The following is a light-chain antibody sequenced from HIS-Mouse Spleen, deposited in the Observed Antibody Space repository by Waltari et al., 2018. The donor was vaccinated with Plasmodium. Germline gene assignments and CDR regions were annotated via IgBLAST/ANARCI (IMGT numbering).Light chain of an antibody. CDR3: CSYAGSYTFV. Sequence: QSALTQPPSVSGSPGQPVTISSTGTSSDVGGYNYGSWYQQHPGKAPKLMIYDVCKRPSGVPDRFSGSKSGNTASLTISGLQAEDEADYYCCSYAGSYTFVFGTGTKVTVL. V-gene: IGLV2-11*01. CDR2: DVC. J-gene: IGLJ1*01. CDR1: SSDVGGYNY.